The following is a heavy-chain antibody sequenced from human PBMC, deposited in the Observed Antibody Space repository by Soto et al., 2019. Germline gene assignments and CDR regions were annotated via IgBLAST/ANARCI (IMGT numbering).Heavy chain of an antibody. D-gene: IGHD6-13*01. J-gene: IGHJ4*02. CDR1: GYTFTSYY. Sequence: QVQLVQSGAEVKKPGASVKVSCKASGYTFTSYYMHWVRQAPGQGLEWMGIINPSGGSTTYAQNFQGRVTMTRDTSTSTVYMELSSLRSEDTAVYYCARFVAATGPDCWGQGTLVTVSS. CDR2: INPSGGST. V-gene: IGHV1-46*03. CDR3: ARFVAATGPDC.